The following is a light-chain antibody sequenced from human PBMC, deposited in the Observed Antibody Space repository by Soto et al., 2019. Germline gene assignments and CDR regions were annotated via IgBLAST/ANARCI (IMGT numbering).Light chain of an antibody. CDR1: LTISSW. Sequence: DVQMTQVQPAGCATVGDRVIITCRASLTISSWVAWYQQIPGKAPKLLIYDASILQTGVPSRFSGSGSGTDFTLTFNSLQPEYFATYYCQHAKSFPIPFCQVTRLEIK. CDR2: DAS. J-gene: IGKJ5*01. CDR3: QHAKSFPIP. V-gene: IGKV1-12*01.